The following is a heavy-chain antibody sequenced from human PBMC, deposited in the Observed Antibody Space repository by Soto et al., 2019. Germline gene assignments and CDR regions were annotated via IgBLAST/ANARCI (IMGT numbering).Heavy chain of an antibody. CDR3: VRERKYQLLSWYWFDP. D-gene: IGHD2-2*01. J-gene: IGHJ5*02. CDR2: TYYKSKWYN. V-gene: IGHV6-1*01. Sequence: SQTLSLTCAISGDSVSSNTAAWNWIRQSPSRGLEWLGRTYYKSKWYNDYAVSVKSRITINPDTSKNQFSLQLNSVTPDDTAVYYCVRERKYQLLSWYWFDPWGKGTVVTVSS. CDR1: GDSVSSNTAA.